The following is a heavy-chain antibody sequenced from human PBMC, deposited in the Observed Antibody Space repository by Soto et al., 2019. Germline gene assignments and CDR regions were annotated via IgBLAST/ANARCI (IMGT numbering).Heavy chain of an antibody. J-gene: IGHJ6*03. V-gene: IGHV3-23*01. CDR2: FGGSGGT. CDR3: AKSQSSLYYMDV. CDR1: GFIFSNYA. Sequence: EVQVLESGGGLVQPGGSLRLSCVGSGFIFSNYALAWVRQAPGKGLEWVSGFGGSGGTYYADSVKGQYTISRDNSKNTLYLQMNSLRVEDTAVYYCAKSQSSLYYMDVWGKGTAVTVSS.